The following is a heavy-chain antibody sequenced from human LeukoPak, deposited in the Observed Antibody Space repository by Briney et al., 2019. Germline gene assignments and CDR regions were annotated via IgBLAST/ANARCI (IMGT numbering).Heavy chain of an antibody. J-gene: IGHJ4*02. CDR2: ANGDGSEI. Sequence: PGGSLRLSCAASGITFSTSWMHWVRPGPGEGLVWVSHANGDGSEIQYADSVKGRFTISRDNAKNTVDLQMNSLRAEETAVYYCVDGRGYILASWGQGIPVTVSS. D-gene: IGHD5-12*01. CDR1: GITFSTSW. CDR3: VDGRGYILAS. V-gene: IGHV3-74*03.